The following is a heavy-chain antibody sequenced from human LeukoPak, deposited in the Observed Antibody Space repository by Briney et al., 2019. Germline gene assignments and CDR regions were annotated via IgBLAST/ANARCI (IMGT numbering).Heavy chain of an antibody. CDR2: ISSSSSTI. V-gene: IGHV3-48*02. Sequence: GGSLRLSCAASGFTFSSYSMNWVRQAPGKGLEWVSYISSSSSTIYYADSVKGRFTISRDNAKNSLYLQMNSLRDEDTAVYYCARWGRSGGSYYFDYWGQGTLVTVSS. J-gene: IGHJ4*02. CDR1: GFTFSSYS. CDR3: ARWGRSGGSYYFDY. D-gene: IGHD2-15*01.